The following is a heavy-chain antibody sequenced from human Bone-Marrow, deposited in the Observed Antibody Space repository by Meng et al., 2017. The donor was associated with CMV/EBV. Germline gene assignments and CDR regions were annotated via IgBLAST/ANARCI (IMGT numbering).Heavy chain of an antibody. D-gene: IGHD3-10*01. CDR1: GGPIRRTNW. J-gene: IGHJ4*02. CDR3: ARDLLTGGLRHFDD. Sequence: VPGGPIRRTNWWRWVRKTPGKGLEWIGEIYHSGSTNYNPSLKSRITMSVDKSKNQFSLKLTSVTAADTAIYFCARDLLTGGLRHFDDWGQGILVTVSS. CDR2: IYHSGST. V-gene: IGHV4-4*01.